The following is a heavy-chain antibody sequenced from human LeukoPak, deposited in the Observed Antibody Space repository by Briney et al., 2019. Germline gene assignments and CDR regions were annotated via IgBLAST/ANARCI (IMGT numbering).Heavy chain of an antibody. Sequence: GGSLRLSCAVSGFTVNSYYMSWVRQAPGKGLEWVSVIYSGGNTHYADSVKGRFTISRDNSKNTLYLQMHRLRAEDTAVYYCARDPSGHWYFDLWGRGTLVTVSS. CDR3: ARDPSGHWYFDL. D-gene: IGHD7-27*01. CDR1: GFTVNSYY. CDR2: IYSGGNT. J-gene: IGHJ2*01. V-gene: IGHV3-66*01.